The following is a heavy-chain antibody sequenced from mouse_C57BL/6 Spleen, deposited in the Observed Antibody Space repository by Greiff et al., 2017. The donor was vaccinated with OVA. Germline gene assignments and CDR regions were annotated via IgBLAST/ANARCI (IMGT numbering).Heavy chain of an antibody. CDR1: GYSITSGYY. Sequence: EVKLVESGPGLVKPSQSLSLTCSVTGYSITSGYYWNWIRQFPGNKLEWMGYISYDGSNNYNPSLKNRISITRDTSKNQFFLKLNSVTTEDTATYYCARAGLFDYWGQGTTLTVSS. J-gene: IGHJ2*01. CDR2: ISYDGSN. CDR3: ARAGLFDY. D-gene: IGHD3-1*01. V-gene: IGHV3-6*01.